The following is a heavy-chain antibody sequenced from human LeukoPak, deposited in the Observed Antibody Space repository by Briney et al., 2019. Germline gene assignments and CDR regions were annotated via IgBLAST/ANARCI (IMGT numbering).Heavy chain of an antibody. CDR2: IYHSGST. CDR1: GYSISSGYY. D-gene: IGHD5-12*01. CDR3: ATHSRGYAFEDY. V-gene: IGHV4-38-2*02. J-gene: IGHJ4*02. Sequence: PSETLSLTCTVSGYSISSGYYWGWIRQPPGKGLEWIGSIYHSGSTYYNPSLKSRVTISVDTSKNQFSLKLSSVTAADTAVYYCATHSRGYAFEDYWGQGTLSPSPQ.